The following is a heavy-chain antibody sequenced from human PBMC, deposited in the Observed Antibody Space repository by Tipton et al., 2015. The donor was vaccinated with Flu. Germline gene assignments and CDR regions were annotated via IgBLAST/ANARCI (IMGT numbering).Heavy chain of an antibody. V-gene: IGHV4-4*07. CDR1: GGSISTYY. D-gene: IGHD3-22*01. CDR2: IYTSGST. Sequence: TLSLTCTVSGGSISTYYWNWFRQPAGIGLEWIGRIYTSGSTTYNPSLRSRVTMSVDTSKNQFSLRLSSVTAADTAVYYCARGDSSTSGWYFDLWGRGTLVTVSS. CDR3: ARGDSSTSGWYFDL. J-gene: IGHJ2*01.